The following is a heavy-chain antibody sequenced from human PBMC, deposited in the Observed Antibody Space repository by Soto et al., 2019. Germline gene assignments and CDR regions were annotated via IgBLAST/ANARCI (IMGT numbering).Heavy chain of an antibody. J-gene: IGHJ4*02. V-gene: IGHV1-18*01. CDR1: TYTXITYG. D-gene: IGHD2-2*01. CDR3: ARDTSFYFDY. Sequence: SXKVSYKASTYTXITYGITLVRQAPGQGLEWVGWITPYNGNTNYGQNFQGRVTMTADTSTSTAYMELGSLTTDDTAVYYCARDTSFYFDYWGQGTQVTVS. CDR2: ITPYNGNT.